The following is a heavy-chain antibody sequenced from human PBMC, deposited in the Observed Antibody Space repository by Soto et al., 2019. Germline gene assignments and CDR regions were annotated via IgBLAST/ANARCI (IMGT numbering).Heavy chain of an antibody. CDR3: ARAQTGGVDDYYYGMGV. CDR1: GFTFSTYG. D-gene: IGHD7-27*01. J-gene: IGHJ6*02. V-gene: IGHV3-33*01. Sequence: GGSLRISCAASGFTFSTYGMQWVRQAPGKGLEWVSVIWYDGSNKYYADSVKGRLTIARDNSKNTLYLQMNSRRAENTAVSYCARAQTGGVDDYYYGMGVCGQGTTVTVSS. CDR2: IWYDGSNK.